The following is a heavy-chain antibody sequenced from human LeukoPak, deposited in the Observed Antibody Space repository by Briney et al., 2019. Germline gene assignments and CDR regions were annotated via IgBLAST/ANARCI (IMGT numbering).Heavy chain of an antibody. J-gene: IGHJ3*02. V-gene: IGHV4-39*01. D-gene: IGHD5-18*01. CDR2: IHFTGTT. CDR1: GGSIRSNTNFWGWHSSNY. CDR3: ARQRDTASVGAFDI. Sequence: AETLSLTCTVSGGSIRSNTNFWGWHSSNYWGWIRQPPGKGLEWIGSIHFTGTTYYNPSLQSRLTISVDASNNQYSLKMTSVTATDTALYYCARQRDTASVGAFDIWGQGTMVTVSS.